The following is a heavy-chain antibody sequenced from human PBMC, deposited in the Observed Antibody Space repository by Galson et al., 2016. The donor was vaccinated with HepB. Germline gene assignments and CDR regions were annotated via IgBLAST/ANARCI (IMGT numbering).Heavy chain of an antibody. CDR3: ARAVTGTMFDY. J-gene: IGHJ4*02. V-gene: IGHV4-4*02. CDR1: GASITSDSW. D-gene: IGHD1-20*01. Sequence: SETLSLTCSVSGASITSDSWWSWVRQPPEKGLEWIGEVFHSGRNNFNPSLKSRLTISVDKSKNDFSLNLSSVTAADTAVYYCARAVTGTMFDYWGQGTLVTFSS. CDR2: VFHSGRN.